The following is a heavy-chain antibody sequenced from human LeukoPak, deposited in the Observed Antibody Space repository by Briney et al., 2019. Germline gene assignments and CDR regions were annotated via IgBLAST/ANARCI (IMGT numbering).Heavy chain of an antibody. CDR2: IRNKANSYAT. CDR1: GFSFSDSA. J-gene: IGHJ4*02. D-gene: IGHD2-15*01. Sequence: GGSLRPSCAASGFSFSDSAMHWVRQASGKGLEWVGRIRNKANSYATEYAASVKGRFTISRDDSKNTAYLQMNSLKTEDTAVYYCSRQILSCSGGCYVDDWGQGTLVTVSS. CDR3: SRQILSCSGGCYVDD. V-gene: IGHV3-73*01.